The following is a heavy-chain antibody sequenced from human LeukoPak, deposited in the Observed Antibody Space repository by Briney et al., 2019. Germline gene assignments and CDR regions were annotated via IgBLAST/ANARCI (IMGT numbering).Heavy chain of an antibody. CDR3: AIMHGYYDGSGYWVQ. Sequence: PGGSLRLSCAASGFTFGSYAMSWVRQAPGKGLEWVLFISPSGDRTSNADSVEGRFTISRDNPRNTLYLQMNSLRGEDTAVYYCAIMHGYYDGSGYWVQWGQGTLVTVSS. J-gene: IGHJ4*02. V-gene: IGHV3-23*01. CDR2: ISPSGDRT. CDR1: GFTFGSYA. D-gene: IGHD3-22*01.